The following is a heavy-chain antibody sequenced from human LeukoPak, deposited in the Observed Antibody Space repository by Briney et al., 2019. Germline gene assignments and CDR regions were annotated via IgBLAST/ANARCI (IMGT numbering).Heavy chain of an antibody. D-gene: IGHD5-12*01. CDR2: VSYDGSNK. CDR3: ARDRVGVSAYDSLFDY. J-gene: IGHJ4*02. V-gene: IGHV3-30*03. Sequence: GGSLRLSCAASGFTFSTYGMHWVRQAPGKGLEWVAVVSYDGSNKYYADSVKGRFTISRDNSKNTLYLQMNSLRAEDTAVYYCARDRVGVSAYDSLFDYWGQGTLVTVSP. CDR1: GFTFSTYG.